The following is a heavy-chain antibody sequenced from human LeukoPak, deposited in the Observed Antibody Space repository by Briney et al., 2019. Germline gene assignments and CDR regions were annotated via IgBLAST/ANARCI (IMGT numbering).Heavy chain of an antibody. CDR2: VNGDGNIT. CDR3: ARRGLVPAFDI. D-gene: IGHD3-10*02. CDR1: GVTFSSFW. V-gene: IGHV3-74*01. J-gene: IGHJ3*02. Sequence: GGSLRLSCAASGVTFSSFWMHWVRQAPGKGLVWLSRVNGDGNITTYAYSVRGRFTISRDNAKNSLDLQMNSLRAEDTALYYCARRGLVPAFDIWGQGTMVSVTS.